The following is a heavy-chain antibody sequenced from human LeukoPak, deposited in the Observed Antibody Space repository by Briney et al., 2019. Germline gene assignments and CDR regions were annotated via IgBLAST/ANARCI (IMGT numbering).Heavy chain of an antibody. Sequence: ASVKVSCKVSGYTFTSYGISWVRQAPGQGLEWMGWFSPYNGHTNYAQPFQGRVTMTTDTSTSSGYMELRSLRSDDTAVYYCARLAAAGRYYFDYWGQGTLVTVSS. J-gene: IGHJ4*02. V-gene: IGHV1-18*04. CDR2: FSPYNGHT. D-gene: IGHD6-13*01. CDR1: GYTFTSYG. CDR3: ARLAAAGRYYFDY.